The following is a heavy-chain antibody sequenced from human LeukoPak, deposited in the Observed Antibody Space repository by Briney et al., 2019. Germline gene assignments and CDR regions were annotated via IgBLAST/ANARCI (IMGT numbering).Heavy chain of an antibody. CDR3: ARQGGLSVAGLVY. CDR1: GGSINTYF. D-gene: IGHD6-19*01. Sequence: PSETLSLTCTVSGGSINTYFWSWIRQPPGKGLEWIGYIYYSGSTNYNPSLKSRVTISVDTSKNQFSLKLSSVTAADTAVYYCARQGGLSVAGLVYWGQGTLVTVSS. CDR2: IYYSGST. J-gene: IGHJ4*02. V-gene: IGHV4-59*08.